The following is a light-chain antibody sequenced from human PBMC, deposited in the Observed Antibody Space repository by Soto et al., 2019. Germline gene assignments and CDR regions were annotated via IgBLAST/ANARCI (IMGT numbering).Light chain of an antibody. Sequence: QFALTQPASVCGSPGQSFTISCTGTSSDVGGYNYVSWYQQHPGKAPKLMIYDVSNRPSGVSNRFSGSKSGNTASLTISGLQAEDEADYYCSSYTSSSTLPYVFGTGTKVTVL. CDR2: DVS. J-gene: IGLJ1*01. CDR3: SSYTSSSTLPYV. V-gene: IGLV2-14*01. CDR1: SSDVGGYNY.